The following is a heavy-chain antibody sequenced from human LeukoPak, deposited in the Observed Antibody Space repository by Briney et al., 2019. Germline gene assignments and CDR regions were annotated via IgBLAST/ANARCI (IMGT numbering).Heavy chain of an antibody. Sequence: SETLSLTCTVSGGSISIYYWSWIRQPPGKGLEWIGYIYYSGSTNYNPSLKSRVTISVDTSKNQFSLKLSSVTAADTAVYYCASLDSSGYYRFDYWGQGTLVTVSS. CDR3: ASLDSSGYYRFDY. V-gene: IGHV4-59*08. CDR2: IYYSGST. D-gene: IGHD3-22*01. J-gene: IGHJ4*02. CDR1: GGSISIYY.